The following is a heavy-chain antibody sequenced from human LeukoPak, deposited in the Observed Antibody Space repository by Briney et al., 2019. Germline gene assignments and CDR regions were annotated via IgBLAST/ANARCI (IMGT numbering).Heavy chain of an antibody. CDR2: MNPNSGNT. J-gene: IGHJ6*02. D-gene: IGHD3-10*01. CDR1: GYTFTSYD. CDR3: ARGHVLLWFGELLSYYYGMDV. Sequence: VSVKVSCKASGYTFTSYDINWVRQATGQGLEWMGWMNPNSGNTGYAQKFQGRVTMTRNTSISTAYMELSSLRSEDTAVYYCARGHVLLWFGELLSYYYGMDVWGQGTTVTVSS. V-gene: IGHV1-8*01.